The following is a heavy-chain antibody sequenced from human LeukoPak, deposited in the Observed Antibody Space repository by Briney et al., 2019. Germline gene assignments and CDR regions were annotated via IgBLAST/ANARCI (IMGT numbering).Heavy chain of an antibody. CDR2: INPNSGGT. CDR3: AREYNWNLNWFDP. J-gene: IGHJ5*02. D-gene: IGHD1-20*01. CDR1: GYTFTGYY. V-gene: IGHV1-2*02. Sequence: ASVKVSCKASGYTFTGYYMHWVRQAPGQGLEWMGWINPNSGGTNYAQKFQGRVTMTRDTSISTASMELSRLRSDDTAVYYCAREYNWNLNWFDPRGQGTLVTVSS.